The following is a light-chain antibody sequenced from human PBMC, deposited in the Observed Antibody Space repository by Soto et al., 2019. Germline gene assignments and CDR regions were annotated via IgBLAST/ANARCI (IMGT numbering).Light chain of an antibody. Sequence: DIQLTQSPSFLSASVGDRVTITCRASQDISNFLAWYQQKPGKAPNLLINAGSRFQSGVPSRFSGGGSGTDFTLTISGLQPEDFATYYCQQSHSTQYTCGQGTKVDIK. CDR1: QDISNF. V-gene: IGKV1-39*01. CDR2: AGS. CDR3: QQSHSTQYT. J-gene: IGKJ2*01.